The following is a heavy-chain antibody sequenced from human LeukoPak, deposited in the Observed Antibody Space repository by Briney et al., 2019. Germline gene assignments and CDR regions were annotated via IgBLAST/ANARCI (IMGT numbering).Heavy chain of an antibody. D-gene: IGHD1-14*01. J-gene: IGHJ4*02. CDR3: ARTWPRTFDY. V-gene: IGHV4-39*01. CDR2: IYYSGST. Sequence: PSETLSLTCTASGGSINTGSHYWGWVRQPPGKGLEWIGTIYYSGSTYYNPSLKSRVTMSVDTSKNQFSLKLSSVTAADTAVYYCARTWPRTFDYWGQGTLVTVSS. CDR1: GGSINTGSHY.